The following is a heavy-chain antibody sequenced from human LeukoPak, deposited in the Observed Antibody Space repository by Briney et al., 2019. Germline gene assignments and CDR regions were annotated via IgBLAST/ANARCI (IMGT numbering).Heavy chain of an antibody. CDR3: ARGGIVVVVAATPRVWFDP. CDR2: INHSGST. J-gene: IGHJ5*02. V-gene: IGHV4-34*01. D-gene: IGHD2-15*01. CDR1: GGTFSGYY. Sequence: SETLSLTCAVDGGTFSGYYWSWIRQPPGKGLEWIGEINHSGSTNYNPSLKSRVTISVDTSKNQFSLKLSSVTAADTAVYYCARGGIVVVVAATPRVWFDPWGQGTLVTVSS.